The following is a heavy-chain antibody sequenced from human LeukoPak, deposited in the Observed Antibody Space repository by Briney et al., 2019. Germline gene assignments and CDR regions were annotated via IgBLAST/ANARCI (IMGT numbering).Heavy chain of an antibody. J-gene: IGHJ3*02. D-gene: IGHD3-22*01. Sequence: SVKVSCKASGGTFSSYAISWVRQAPGQGLEWMGGIIPIFGTANYAQKFQGRVTITADESTSTAYMELSSLRSEDTAVYYCARELEIGLHYYDSSGYRGLDIWGQGTMVTVSS. CDR2: IIPIFGTA. CDR3: ARELEIGLHYYDSSGYRGLDI. V-gene: IGHV1-69*13. CDR1: GGTFSSYA.